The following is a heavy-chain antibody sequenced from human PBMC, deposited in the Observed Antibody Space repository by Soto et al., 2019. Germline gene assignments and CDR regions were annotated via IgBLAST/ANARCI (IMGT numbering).Heavy chain of an antibody. CDR2: ISSSSSYI. J-gene: IGHJ6*02. CDR1: GFIFDIYS. CDR3: ARDRGAASDIRYYYYGTDV. D-gene: IGHD3-10*01. Sequence: EVQLVESGGGLVKPGGSLRLSCAASGFIFDIYSMTWVRQAPGKGLEWVSSISSSSSYIYYADSVKGRFTISRDNAENSLYLQMSSLRADDTAVYYCARDRGAASDIRYYYYGTDVWGQGTTVTVSS. V-gene: IGHV3-21*01.